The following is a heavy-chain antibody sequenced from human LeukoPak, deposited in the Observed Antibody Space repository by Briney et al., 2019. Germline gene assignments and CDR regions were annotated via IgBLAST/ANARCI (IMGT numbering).Heavy chain of an antibody. J-gene: IGHJ4*02. Sequence: SQTLSLTCAISGDXVSSNSAAWNWIRQSPSRGLEWLGRTYYRSKWYNDYAVSVKSRITINPDTSKNQFSLQLNSVTPEDTAVYYCARAFHQRATYYYDSSGYILDYWGQGTLVTVSS. CDR2: TYYRSKWYN. D-gene: IGHD3-22*01. V-gene: IGHV6-1*01. CDR3: ARAFHQRATYYYDSSGYILDY. CDR1: GDXVSSNSAA.